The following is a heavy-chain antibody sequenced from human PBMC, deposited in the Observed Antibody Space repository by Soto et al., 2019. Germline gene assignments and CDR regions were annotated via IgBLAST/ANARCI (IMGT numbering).Heavy chain of an antibody. CDR3: ARTITKRYCSGGSCLNWFDP. Sequence: ASVKVSCKASGGTFSSYAISWVRQAPGQGLEWMGGIIPIFGTANYAQKFQGRVTITADESTSTAYMELSSPRSEDTAVYYCARTITKRYCSGGSCLNWFDPWGQGTLVTVSS. CDR2: IIPIFGTA. V-gene: IGHV1-69*13. CDR1: GGTFSSYA. J-gene: IGHJ5*02. D-gene: IGHD2-15*01.